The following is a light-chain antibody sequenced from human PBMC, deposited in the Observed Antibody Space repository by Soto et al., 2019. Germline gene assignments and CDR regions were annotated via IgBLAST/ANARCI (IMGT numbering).Light chain of an antibody. Sequence: EIVLTQSPGTLSLSPGERATLSCRASQSVSSNYLAWYQQKPGQAPRLLFSGASTRATGIADRFGGSGSGTDFTLTISRLEPEDFAVYYCQQYGSSSITFGQGTRLEIK. CDR1: QSVSSNY. V-gene: IGKV3-20*01. CDR3: QQYGSSSIT. J-gene: IGKJ5*01. CDR2: GAS.